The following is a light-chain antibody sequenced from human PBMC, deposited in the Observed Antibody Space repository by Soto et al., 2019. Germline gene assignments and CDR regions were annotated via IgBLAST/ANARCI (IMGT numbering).Light chain of an antibody. V-gene: IGLV2-23*02. J-gene: IGLJ1*01. CDR2: EVS. CDR1: SNDVGSYNL. Sequence: QSVLTQPASVSGSPGQSITISCTGTSNDVGSYNLVSWYQQHPGKAPKVMIYEVSKRPSGVSNRFSGSKSGNTASLTISGLQAEDEADYYCCSYAGSSTFPYVFGTGTKVTVL. CDR3: CSYAGSSTFPYV.